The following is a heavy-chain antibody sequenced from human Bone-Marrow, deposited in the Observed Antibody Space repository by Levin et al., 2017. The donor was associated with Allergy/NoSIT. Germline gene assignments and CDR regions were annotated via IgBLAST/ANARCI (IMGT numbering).Heavy chain of an antibody. CDR3: TADGSSWYEGEYYFDS. J-gene: IGHJ4*02. D-gene: IGHD6-13*01. Sequence: GGSLRLSCAASGFTFSIAWMSWVRQAPGKGLEWVGRIRSKNDGGTTDYAAPVKGRFTISRDDSKNTLYLQMNSLKTEDKAVYYCTADGSSWYEGEYYFDSWGQGTLVTVSS. CDR1: GFTFSIAW. V-gene: IGHV3-15*01. CDR2: IRSKNDGGTT.